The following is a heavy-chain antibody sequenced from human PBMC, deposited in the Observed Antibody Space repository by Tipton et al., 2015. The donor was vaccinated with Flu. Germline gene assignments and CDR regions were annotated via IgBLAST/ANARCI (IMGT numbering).Heavy chain of an antibody. V-gene: IGHV3-23*01. CDR3: ARGLRVLAVTAPLDY. D-gene: IGHD4-17*01. CDR1: GFTFSSFV. Sequence: GSLRLSCVASGFTFSSFVMSWVRQAPGKGLEWVSEISAGTGGTHYADSVKGRFTTSRDNSKNTLYLQMNSLRAEDTAIYYCARGLRVLAVTAPLDYWGQGTLVTVSS. CDR2: ISAGTGGT. J-gene: IGHJ4*02.